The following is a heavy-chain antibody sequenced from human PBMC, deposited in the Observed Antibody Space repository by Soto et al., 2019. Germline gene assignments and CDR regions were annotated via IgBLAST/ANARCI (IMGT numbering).Heavy chain of an antibody. V-gene: IGHV3-30-3*01. CDR3: ARERGDYYYGMDV. J-gene: IGHJ6*02. CDR1: GFTFSSYA. Sequence: QVQLVESGGGVVQPGRSLRLSCAASGFTFSSYAMHWVRQAPGKGLEWVAVISYNGSNKYYADSVKGRFTISRDNSKNTLYLQMNSLRAEDTAVYYCARERGDYYYGMDVWGQGTTVTVSS. CDR2: ISYNGSNK.